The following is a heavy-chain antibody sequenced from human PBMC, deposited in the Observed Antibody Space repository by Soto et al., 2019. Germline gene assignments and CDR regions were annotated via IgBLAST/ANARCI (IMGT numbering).Heavy chain of an antibody. CDR1: GFSFSDHY. CDR3: TRAIRSGNRFFDS. V-gene: IGHV3-72*01. Sequence: EVQLVESGGGLVQPGGSLRLSCAASGFSFSDHYMDWVRQAPGKGLEWVGRIRNKANTYTTEYAASVKGRFTISRDDSKNALYLQMNSLKTEDTAVYSCTRAIRSGNRFFDSWGQGTLVTVSS. J-gene: IGHJ4*02. CDR2: IRNKANTYTT. D-gene: IGHD3-3*01.